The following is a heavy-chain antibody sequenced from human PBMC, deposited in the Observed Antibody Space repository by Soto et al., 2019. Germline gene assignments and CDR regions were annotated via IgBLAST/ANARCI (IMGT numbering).Heavy chain of an antibody. V-gene: IGHV1-69*13. CDR3: ARDSPYYYDSSGFMYYFDY. CDR2: IIPIFGTA. CDR1: GGTFSSYA. D-gene: IGHD3-22*01. Sequence: ASVKVSCKASGGTFSSYAISWVRQAPGQGLEWMGGIIPIFGTANYAQKFQGRVTITADESTSTAYMELSSLRSEDTAVYYCARDSPYYYDSSGFMYYFDYWGQGTLVTVSS. J-gene: IGHJ4*02.